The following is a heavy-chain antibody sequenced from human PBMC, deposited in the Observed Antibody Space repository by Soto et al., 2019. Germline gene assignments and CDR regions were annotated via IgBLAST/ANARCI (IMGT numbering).Heavy chain of an antibody. V-gene: IGHV3-23*01. J-gene: IGHJ4*02. CDR2: ISGSGGST. Sequence: EVQLLESGGGLVQPGGSLRLSCAASGFTFSSAAMSWVRQAPGKGLEWDSVISGSGGSTYYADSVKGRFTISRDNPKNTLDQQMNSLRAEETAEYYCAKDGRYTYGYVDCWGQGTMVTVSS. CDR3: AKDGRYTYGYVDC. CDR1: GFTFSSAA. D-gene: IGHD5-18*01.